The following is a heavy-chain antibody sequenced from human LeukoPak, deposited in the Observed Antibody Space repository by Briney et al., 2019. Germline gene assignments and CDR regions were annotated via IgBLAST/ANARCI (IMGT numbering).Heavy chain of an antibody. D-gene: IGHD6-25*01. J-gene: IGHJ5*02. Sequence: PGGSLRLSCAASGFTFSSYAMSWVRQAPGKGLEWVSSIGGSGGSTYYADSVKGRFTISRDNSKNTLYLQMNSLRAEDTAVYYCARGRQERGSFDPWGQGTLVTVSS. CDR3: ARGRQERGSFDP. V-gene: IGHV3-23*01. CDR2: IGGSGGST. CDR1: GFTFSSYA.